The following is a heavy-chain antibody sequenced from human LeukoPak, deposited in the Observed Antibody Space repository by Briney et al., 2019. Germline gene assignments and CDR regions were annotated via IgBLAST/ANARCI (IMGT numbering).Heavy chain of an antibody. CDR2: ISSTSGYI. V-gene: IGHV3-21*03. CDR3: ARWGYSSGYYYDY. CDR1: GFTFTNYR. Sequence: GGPLRLSCAASGFTFTNYRMTWVRQAPGKGLEWVSSISSTSGYIFYADSVKGRFTISRDNAKNSLYLQMNSLRAEDTAVYYCARWGYSSGYYYDYWGQGTLVTVSS. D-gene: IGHD3-22*01. J-gene: IGHJ4*02.